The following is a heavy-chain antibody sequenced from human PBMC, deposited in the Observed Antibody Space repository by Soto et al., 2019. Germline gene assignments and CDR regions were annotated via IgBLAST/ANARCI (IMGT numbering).Heavy chain of an antibody. J-gene: IGHJ6*02. CDR1: GGTFTSYA. Sequence: QVQLVQSGAEVKKPGPSLKVSCKASGGTFTSYAISWVRQPPGQGLERMGGFIPMFNRPHSARKFQGRVTITADESTSTAYMDLSSLRSEDTAVYYCARGQFHHVSNYYYALDVWGQGTTVTVSS. CDR2: FIPMFNRP. CDR3: ARGQFHHVSNYYYALDV. V-gene: IGHV1-69*01.